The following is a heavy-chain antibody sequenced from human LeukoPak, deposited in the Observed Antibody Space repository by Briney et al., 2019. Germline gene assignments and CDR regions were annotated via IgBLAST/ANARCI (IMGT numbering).Heavy chain of an antibody. Sequence: ASVKVSCKASGYTFTSYGISWVRQAPGQGLEWMGWISAYNGNTNYAQKLQGRVTMTTDTSTSTAYMELRSLRSDDTAVYYCARVPSSSGYKHFDYWGQGTLVTVSS. CDR3: ARVPSSSGYKHFDY. V-gene: IGHV1-18*01. D-gene: IGHD3-22*01. CDR2: ISAYNGNT. J-gene: IGHJ4*02. CDR1: GYTFTSYG.